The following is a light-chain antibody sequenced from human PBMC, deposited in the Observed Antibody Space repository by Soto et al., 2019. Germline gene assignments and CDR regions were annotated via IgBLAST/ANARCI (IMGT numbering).Light chain of an antibody. CDR1: QTVSSI. V-gene: IGKV3-15*01. CDR2: GAS. J-gene: IGKJ4*01. Sequence: EIVMTQSPATLSVSPGERATLFCRASQTVSSIFLAWYQQKPGQAPRLLIHGASTRATGIPARFSGSGSGTEFTLTISSLEAEDFAFYSCQLYRAWPLTFGGGTKV. CDR3: QLYRAWPLT.